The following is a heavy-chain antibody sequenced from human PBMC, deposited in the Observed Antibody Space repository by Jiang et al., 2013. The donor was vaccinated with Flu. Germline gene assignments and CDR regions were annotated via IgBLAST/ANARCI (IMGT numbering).Heavy chain of an antibody. D-gene: IGHD3-16*02. CDR1: GFTFSSYA. Sequence: QLLESGGGLVQPGGSLRLSCAASGFTFSSYAMSWVRQAPGKGLEWVSAISGSGGSTYYADSVKGRFTISRDNSKNTLYLQMNSLRAEDTAVYYCAKDRRLGELSFLGSFDIWGQGTMVTVSS. V-gene: IGHV3-23*01. J-gene: IGHJ3*02. CDR3: AKDRRLGELSFLGSFDI. CDR2: ISGSGGST.